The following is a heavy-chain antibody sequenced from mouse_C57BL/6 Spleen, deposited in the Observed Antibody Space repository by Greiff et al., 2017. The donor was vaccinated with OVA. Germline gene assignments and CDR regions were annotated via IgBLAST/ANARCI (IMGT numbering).Heavy chain of an antibody. V-gene: IGHV5-9-1*02. Sequence: EVKLVESGEGLVKPGGSLKLSCAASGFTFSSYAMSWVRQAPEKRLEWVAYISSGGDYIYYADTVKGRFTISRDNARNTLYLQMSSLKSEDTAMYYCTRVGDYYFDYWGQGTTLTVSS. CDR1: GFTFSSYA. D-gene: IGHD2-13*01. CDR2: ISSGGDYI. CDR3: TRVGDYYFDY. J-gene: IGHJ2*01.